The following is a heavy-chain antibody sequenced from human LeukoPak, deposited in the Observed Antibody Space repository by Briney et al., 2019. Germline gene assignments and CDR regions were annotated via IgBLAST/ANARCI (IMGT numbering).Heavy chain of an antibody. Sequence: GGSLRLSCAASGFTFSSYGMSWVRQAPGKGLEWVSALTGSGDNTYYADSVKGRFTISRDNSKNTLYLQMNSLGTEDTAVYYCAKAHFGVGATHYFDYWGQGTLVTVSS. CDR3: AKAHFGVGATHYFDY. CDR2: LTGSGDNT. V-gene: IGHV3-23*01. D-gene: IGHD1-26*01. J-gene: IGHJ4*02. CDR1: GFTFSSYG.